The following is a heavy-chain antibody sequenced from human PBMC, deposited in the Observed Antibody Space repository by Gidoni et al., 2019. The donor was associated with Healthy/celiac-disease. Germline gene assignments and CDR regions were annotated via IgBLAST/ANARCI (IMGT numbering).Heavy chain of an antibody. CDR1: GGSISSGGYY. Sequence: QVQLQESGPGLVKPSQTLSLTCTVSGGSISSGGYYWSWIRQHPGKGLEWIGYIYYSGSTYYNPSLKSRVTISVDTSKNQFSLKLSSVTAADTAVYYCARLNGSGSYALKNYYYYYGMDVWGQGTTVTVSS. CDR3: ARLNGSGSYALKNYYYYYGMDV. J-gene: IGHJ6*02. D-gene: IGHD3-10*01. CDR2: IYYSGST. V-gene: IGHV4-31*03.